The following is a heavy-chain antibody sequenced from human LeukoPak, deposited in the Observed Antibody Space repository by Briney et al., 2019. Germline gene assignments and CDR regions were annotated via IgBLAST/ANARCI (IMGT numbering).Heavy chain of an antibody. J-gene: IGHJ4*02. CDR1: GYTFTVYY. D-gene: IGHD6-13*01. CDR2: INPNSGGT. CDR3: ARAPGIAAAGYFDY. V-gene: IGHV1-2*02. Sequence: ASVKVSFKASGYTFTVYYTHWVRQAPGQGLEWMGWINPNSGGTNYAQKFQGRVTMTRDTSISTAYMELSRLRSDDTAVYYCARAPGIAAAGYFDYWGQGTLVTVSS.